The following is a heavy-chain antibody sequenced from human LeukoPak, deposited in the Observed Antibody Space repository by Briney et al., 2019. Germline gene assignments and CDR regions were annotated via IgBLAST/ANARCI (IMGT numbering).Heavy chain of an antibody. CDR2: ISGSGDRT. Sequence: GGSLRLSCAASGFSFINYAMSWVRQAPGKGLEWVSSISGSGDRTYYADSVKGRLTISRDNSKKTVYVQVNSLRADDTAVYYCVRKVIVATNYFDLWGQGTLVTVSS. V-gene: IGHV3-23*01. CDR3: VRKVIVATNYFDL. J-gene: IGHJ4*02. D-gene: IGHD2-15*01. CDR1: GFSFINYA.